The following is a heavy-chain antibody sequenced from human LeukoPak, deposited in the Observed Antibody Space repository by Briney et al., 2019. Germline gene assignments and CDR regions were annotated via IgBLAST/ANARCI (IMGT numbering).Heavy chain of an antibody. CDR2: IRYNGNNQ. V-gene: IGHV3-30*02. CDR1: GFTLNNSG. J-gene: IGHJ6*03. D-gene: IGHD3-10*01. Sequence: GGSLRLSCAASGFTLNNSGMHWVRQAPGKGLEWVAFIRYNGNNQYYADSVKGRFTISRDNSKNTLYLQIKSLKGDDTAVYYCAKDSAFYYIDVWGKGPTVIISS. CDR3: AKDSAFYYIDV.